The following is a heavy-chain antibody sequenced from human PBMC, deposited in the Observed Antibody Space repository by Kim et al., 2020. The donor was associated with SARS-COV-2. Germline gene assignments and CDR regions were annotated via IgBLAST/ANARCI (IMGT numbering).Heavy chain of an antibody. Sequence: SVKVSCKASGGTFSSYAISWVRQAPGQGLEWMGGIIPIFGTANYAQKFQGRVTITADESTSTAYMELSSLRSEDTAVYYCARFVVVPAAESYYYYYGMDVWGQGTTVTVSS. J-gene: IGHJ6*02. CDR2: IIPIFGTA. V-gene: IGHV1-69*13. CDR3: ARFVVVPAAESYYYYYGMDV. D-gene: IGHD2-2*01. CDR1: GGTFSSYA.